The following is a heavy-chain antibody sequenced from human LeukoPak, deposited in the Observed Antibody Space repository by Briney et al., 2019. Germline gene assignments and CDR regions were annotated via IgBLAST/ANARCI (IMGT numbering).Heavy chain of an antibody. CDR1: GGTFSSYA. CDR3: ARDKWRDGYPVLPDY. V-gene: IGHV1-69*05. D-gene: IGHD5-24*01. Sequence: ASVKVSCKASGGTFSSYAISWVRQAPGQGLEWMGGLIPIFGTANYAQKFQGRVTITRDTSASTAYMELSSLRSEDTAVYYCARDKWRDGYPVLPDYWGQGTLVTVSS. J-gene: IGHJ4*02. CDR2: LIPIFGTA.